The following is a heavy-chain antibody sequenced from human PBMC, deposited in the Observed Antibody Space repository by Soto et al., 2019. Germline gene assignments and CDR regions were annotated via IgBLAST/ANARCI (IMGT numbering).Heavy chain of an antibody. CDR3: ARNRGSPYYDILTGYTNPDGMDV. Sequence: GASVKVSCKASGYTFSSIGISWVRQAPGQGLEWKGWISPYKGNTHYAQGLQGRVTMTTDTSISTAYIELSRLRSDDTAVYYCARNRGSPYYDILTGYTNPDGMDVWGQGTTVTVSS. D-gene: IGHD3-9*01. J-gene: IGHJ6*02. V-gene: IGHV1-18*01. CDR2: ISPYKGNT. CDR1: GYTFSSIG.